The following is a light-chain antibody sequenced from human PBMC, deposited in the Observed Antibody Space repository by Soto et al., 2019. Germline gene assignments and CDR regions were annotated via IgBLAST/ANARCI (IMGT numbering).Light chain of an antibody. CDR1: QSLVHSDGNTY. CDR3: LQATQFPRT. J-gene: IGKJ1*01. CDR2: KIS. V-gene: IGKV2-24*01. Sequence: DIVVTQTPISSPVTLGQPAAISCRSSQSLVHSDGNTYLSWLQQRPGQAPRLLLYKISNRVSGVPDRFRGSGAGPDFTLTISRVEVEDVGVYYCLQATQFPRTFGQGTKVDTK.